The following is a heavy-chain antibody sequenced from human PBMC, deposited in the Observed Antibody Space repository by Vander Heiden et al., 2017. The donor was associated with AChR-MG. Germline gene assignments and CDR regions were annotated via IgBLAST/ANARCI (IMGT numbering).Heavy chain of an antibody. CDR3: ARNNSYVLFG. Sequence: LQLVESGGGSLEPGRALRLSGPASGFTFNTRRMHWLRPVPGKGLVWASYIIIYGTTTTYADSVKGCCATTRGNATTMAYLQTNSLGVDDSWLYSYARNNSYVLFGWGNRTTV. CDR2: IIIYGTTT. CDR1: GFTFNTRR. D-gene: IGHD3-10*02. V-gene: IGHV3-74*03. J-gene: IGHJ6*01.